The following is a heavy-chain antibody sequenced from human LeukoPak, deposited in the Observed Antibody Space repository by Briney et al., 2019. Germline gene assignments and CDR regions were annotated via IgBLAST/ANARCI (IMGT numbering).Heavy chain of an antibody. V-gene: IGHV3-64*01. CDR3: ARVKMGATISDYYYYYMDV. CDR1: GFTFSAYT. Sequence: GRSLRLSCAASGFTFSAYTIPWVRQAPGRRLESVSAIISNRGSTYYANSVKGRFTISRDNSKNTLYLQMGSLRAEDMAVYYCARVKMGATISDYYYYYMDVWGKGTTVTVSS. CDR2: IISNRGST. D-gene: IGHD1-26*01. J-gene: IGHJ6*03.